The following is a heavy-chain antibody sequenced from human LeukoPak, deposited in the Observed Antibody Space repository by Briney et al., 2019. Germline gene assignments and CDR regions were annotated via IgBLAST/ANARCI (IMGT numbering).Heavy chain of an antibody. J-gene: IGHJ6*02. V-gene: IGHV3-9*01. CDR1: GFTFDDYA. Sequence: PGGSPRLSCAASGFTFDDYAMHWVRQAPGKGLEWVSGISWNSGSVGYADSVKGRFTISRDNAKNSLYLQMNSLRGEDTALYFCAKSIIAARPGYYYGMDVWGHGTTVTVSS. CDR3: AKSIIAARPGYYYGMDV. D-gene: IGHD6-6*01. CDR2: ISWNSGSV.